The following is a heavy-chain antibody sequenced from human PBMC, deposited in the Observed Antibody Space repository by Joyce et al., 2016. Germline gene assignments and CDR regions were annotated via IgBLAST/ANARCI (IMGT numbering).Heavy chain of an antibody. CDR1: GFTFSGYS. CDR3: ARDKGGMDV. J-gene: IGHJ6*02. CDR2: ISSSSSYI. Sequence: EVQLVESGGGLVKPGGSLRLSCAASGFTFSGYSMNWVRQAPGKGLEWVSSISSSSSYIYYADSVKVRFTISRDNAKNSLFLQMNSLRAEDTAVYYCARDKGGMDVWGQGTSVTVSS. V-gene: IGHV3-21*01.